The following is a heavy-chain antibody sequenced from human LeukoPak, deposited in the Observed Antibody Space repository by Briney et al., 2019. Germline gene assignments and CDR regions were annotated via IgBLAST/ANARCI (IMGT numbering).Heavy chain of an antibody. CDR3: AREAGSGSYRPKYYYYGMDV. J-gene: IGHJ6*02. V-gene: IGHV1-69*13. Sequence: ASVKVSCKASGGTFSSYAISWVRQAPGQGLEWMGGIIPIFGTANYAQKFQGRVTITADESTSTAYMELSSLRSEDTAVYYCAREAGSGSYRPKYYYYGMDVWGQGTTVTVSS. CDR1: GGTFSSYA. CDR2: IIPIFGTA. D-gene: IGHD3-10*01.